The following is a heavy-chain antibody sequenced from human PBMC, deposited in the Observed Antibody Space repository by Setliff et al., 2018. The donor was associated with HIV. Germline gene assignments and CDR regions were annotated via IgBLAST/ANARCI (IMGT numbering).Heavy chain of an antibody. J-gene: IGHJ5*02. V-gene: IGHV4-61*02. Sequence: PSETLSLTCTVSGGSISSGSYYWNWIRQPAGKGLEWIGRNYTSGSTNYNPSLKSRVTISVDTSRNQFSLKLSSVTAADTAVYYCARSYYYDSSGYSSRYWFDPWGQGTLVTVS. D-gene: IGHD3-22*01. CDR1: GGSISSGSYY. CDR3: ARSYYYDSSGYSSRYWFDP. CDR2: NYTSGST.